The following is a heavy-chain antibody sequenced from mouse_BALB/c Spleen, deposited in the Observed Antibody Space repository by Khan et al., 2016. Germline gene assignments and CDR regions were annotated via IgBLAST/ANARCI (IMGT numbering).Heavy chain of an antibody. CDR2: IDPYNGGT. D-gene: IGHD2-13*01. J-gene: IGHJ4*01. CDR1: GYTFTSYN. Sequence: VQLQQSGPELVKPGASVSLSCKASGYTFTSYNMYWVKKSHGKSLEWIGYIDPYNGGTNYNQKFKGKATLTVDKSYRTDYMHLNCLTSEDSAVYYCESNLLWCAMDYWGQGTSVTVSS. V-gene: IGHV1S135*01. CDR3: ESNLLWCAMDY.